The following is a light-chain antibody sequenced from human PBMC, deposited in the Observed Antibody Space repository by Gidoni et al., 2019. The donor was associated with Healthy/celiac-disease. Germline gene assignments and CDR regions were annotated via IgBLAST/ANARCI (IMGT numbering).Light chain of an antibody. J-gene: IGKJ2*01. CDR1: QRVLYSSNNKNY. Sequence: DIVMTQSPDSLAVSLGERATINCKSSQRVLYSSNNKNYLAWYQQKPGQPPKLLIYWASTRESGVPDRFSGSGSGTDFTLTISSLQAEDVAVYYCQRYYSTPHTFGQGTKLEIK. CDR2: WAS. V-gene: IGKV4-1*01. CDR3: QRYYSTPHT.